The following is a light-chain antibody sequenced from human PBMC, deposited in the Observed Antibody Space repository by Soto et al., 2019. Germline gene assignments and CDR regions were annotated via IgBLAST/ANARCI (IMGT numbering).Light chain of an antibody. J-gene: IGKJ2*01. CDR3: QQYYSWPSSYT. Sequence: EIVMTQSPATLSVSLGDRATLSCRASQSVGSYLAWYQRNPGQAPRLLIYGASTMATVIPARCSGSGSETDFTLTISSLQSEDVAVYYCQQYYSWPSSYTLGQGTKLEIK. CDR2: GAS. V-gene: IGKV3-15*01. CDR1: QSVGSY.